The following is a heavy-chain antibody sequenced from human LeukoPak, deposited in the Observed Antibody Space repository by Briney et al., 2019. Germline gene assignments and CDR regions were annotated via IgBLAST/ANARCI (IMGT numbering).Heavy chain of an antibody. CDR2: ISSSSSTI. V-gene: IGHV3-48*01. Sequence: GGSLRLSCAASGFTFSSYSMNWVRQAPGKVLEWVSYISSSSSTIYYADSVKGRFTISRDNAKNSLYLQMNSLRAEDTAVYYCAREKYGSGRLVWYYYGMDVWGQGTTVTVSS. J-gene: IGHJ6*02. D-gene: IGHD3-10*01. CDR1: GFTFSSYS. CDR3: AREKYGSGRLVWYYYGMDV.